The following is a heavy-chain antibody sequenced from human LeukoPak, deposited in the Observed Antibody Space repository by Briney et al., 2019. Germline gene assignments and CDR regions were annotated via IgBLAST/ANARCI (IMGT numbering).Heavy chain of an antibody. V-gene: IGHV1-46*01. D-gene: IGHD3-22*01. CDR3: ARDKGDSSGYYDEGGVRFDP. CDR1: GYTFTSYY. Sequence: ASVKVSCKASGYTFTSYYMHWVRQAPGQGLEWMGIINPSGGSTSYAQKFQGRVTMTRDMSTSTVYMELSSLRSEDTAVYYCARDKGDSSGYYDEGGVRFDPWGQGTLVTVSS. J-gene: IGHJ5*02. CDR2: INPSGGST.